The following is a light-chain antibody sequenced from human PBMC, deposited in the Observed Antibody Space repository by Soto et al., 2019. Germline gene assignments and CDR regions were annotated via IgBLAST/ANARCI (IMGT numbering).Light chain of an antibody. Sequence: QSALTQPASVSGSPGQSITISCTGRSSDVGGYNYVSWYQQHPGKVPKLVIYDVSNRPSGISNRFSGSKSGNTASPTISGLQAEDEADYYCSSYTSSSTPFVFGTGNKVTVL. CDR1: SSDVGGYNY. V-gene: IGLV2-14*01. CDR2: DVS. CDR3: SSYTSSSTPFV. J-gene: IGLJ1*01.